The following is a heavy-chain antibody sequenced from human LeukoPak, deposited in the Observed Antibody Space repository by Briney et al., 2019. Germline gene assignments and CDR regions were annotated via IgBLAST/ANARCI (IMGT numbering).Heavy chain of an antibody. CDR3: AREEQRGFDY. CDR1: GGSFSGYY. Sequence: SETLSLTCAVYGGSFSGYYWSWIRQPPGKGLEWIGEINHSGSTNYNPSLKSRVTISVDTSKNQFSLKLSSVTAADTAVYYCAREEQRGFDYWGQGTLVTVSS. CDR2: INHSGST. V-gene: IGHV4-34*01. D-gene: IGHD6-25*01. J-gene: IGHJ4*02.